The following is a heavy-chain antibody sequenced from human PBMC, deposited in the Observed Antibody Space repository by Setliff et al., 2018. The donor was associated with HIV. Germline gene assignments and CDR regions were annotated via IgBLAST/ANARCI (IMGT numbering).Heavy chain of an antibody. CDR1: GYSLSTYA. Sequence: ASVKVSCKASGYSLSTYAISWVRQAPGQGLEWMGWINPNSGGTNYAQKLQGRVTMTRDTSTSTVYMELSSLRSEDTAVYYCARDCSSTSCPGSFNYYYYYYYMDVWGKGTTVTVSS. CDR3: ARDCSSTSCPGSFNYYYYYYYMDV. CDR2: INPNSGGT. J-gene: IGHJ6*03. D-gene: IGHD2-2*01. V-gene: IGHV1-18*01.